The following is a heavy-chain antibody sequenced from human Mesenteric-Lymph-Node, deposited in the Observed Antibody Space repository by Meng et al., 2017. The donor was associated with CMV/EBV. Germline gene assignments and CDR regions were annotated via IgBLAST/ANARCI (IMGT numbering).Heavy chain of an antibody. D-gene: IGHD1-1*01. CDR3: ARATERPNYFDY. V-gene: IGHV4-61*01. J-gene: IGHJ4*02. Sequence: CTVSGSSVSSGNYYWSWIRQPPGRGLEWIGYIYYSGNTNYTPSLKSRVTISVDTSKNQFSLKLSSVTAADTAVYYCARATERPNYFDYWGQGTLVTVSS. CDR1: GSSVSSGNYY. CDR2: IYYSGNT.